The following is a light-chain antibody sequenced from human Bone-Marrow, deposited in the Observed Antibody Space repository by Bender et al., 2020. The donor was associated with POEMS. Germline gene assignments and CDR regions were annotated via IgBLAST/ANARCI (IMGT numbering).Light chain of an antibody. V-gene: IGLV1-40*01. J-gene: IGLJ2*01. Sequence: QSVVTQPPSASGAPGQRVTISCSGSTSNIGAGYDVHWYQQLPGTAPKLLIYGNNNRPSGVPDRFSGSKSGNTASLTISGLQAEDEADYYCSSYADSNTVVLFGGGTKLTVL. CDR1: TSNIGAGYD. CDR3: SSYADSNTVVL. CDR2: GNN.